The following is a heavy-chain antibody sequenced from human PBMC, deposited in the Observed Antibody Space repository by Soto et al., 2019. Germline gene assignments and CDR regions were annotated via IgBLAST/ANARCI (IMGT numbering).Heavy chain of an antibody. CDR3: ARASIGYSHGPFDY. V-gene: IGHV4-38-2*01. CDR1: GHSISSDYY. D-gene: IGHD5-18*01. CDR2: IYHSGST. J-gene: IGHJ4*02. Sequence: SETRSLTCAVSGHSISSDYYWGWIRQPPGKGLEWIGSIYHSGSTYYNPSLKSRVTISVDTSKNQSSLKLSSVTATDTAVYYCARASIGYSHGPFDYWGQGTLVTVSS.